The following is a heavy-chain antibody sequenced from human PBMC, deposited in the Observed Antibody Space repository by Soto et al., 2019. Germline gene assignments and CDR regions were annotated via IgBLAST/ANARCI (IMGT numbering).Heavy chain of an antibody. D-gene: IGHD1-26*01. J-gene: IGHJ4*02. V-gene: IGHV3-30*18. Sequence: QVQLVESGGGVVQPGRSLRLSCAASGFTFSSYGMHWVRQAPGKGLEWVAVISYDGSNKYYADSVKGRFTISRDNSKNTLYVQMNSLRAEETAVYYCAKSPYGGRTGGSFDYWGQGTLVTVSS. CDR1: GFTFSSYG. CDR3: AKSPYGGRTGGSFDY. CDR2: ISYDGSNK.